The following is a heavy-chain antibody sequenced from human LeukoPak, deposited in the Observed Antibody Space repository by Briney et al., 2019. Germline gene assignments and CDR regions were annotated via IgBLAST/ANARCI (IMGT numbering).Heavy chain of an antibody. V-gene: IGHV4-59*01. CDR1: GGSISSYY. J-gene: IGHJ5*02. D-gene: IGHD3-10*01. CDR3: ARDRRYYYGSGSYTPDNWFDP. CDR2: IYYSGST. Sequence: PSETLSLTCTVSGGSISSYYWSWIRQPPGKGLEWIGYIYYSGSTNYNPSLKSRATISVDTSKNQFSLKLSSVTAADTAVYYCARDRRYYYGSGSYTPDNWFDPWGQGTLVTVSS.